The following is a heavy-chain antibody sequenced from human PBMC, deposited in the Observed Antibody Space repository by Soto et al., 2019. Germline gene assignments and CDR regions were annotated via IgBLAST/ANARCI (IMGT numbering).Heavy chain of an antibody. CDR3: VKGERGSDGIDY. CDR1: GFTFSSYA. J-gene: IGHJ4*02. CDR2: IRSNGGST. V-gene: IGHV3-64D*09. D-gene: IGHD3-16*01. Sequence: GGSLRLSCSASGFTFSSYAMHWVRQAPGKGLEYVSAIRSNGGSTYYADSVKGRFTISRDNSKNTLYLQMSSLRAEDTAVYYCVKGERGSDGIDYWGQGTLVTVSS.